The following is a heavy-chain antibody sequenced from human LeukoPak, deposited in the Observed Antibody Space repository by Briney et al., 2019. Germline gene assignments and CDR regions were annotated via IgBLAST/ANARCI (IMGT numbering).Heavy chain of an antibody. CDR3: ARTAMADNWFDP. Sequence: GASVKVSCKASGYTFTSYGISWVRQAPGQGLEWRGWISAYNGNTNYENKLKGRVTMTTDTSTRTAYMELRSLRSVDTAVYYCARTAMADNWFDPWGQGTLVTVSS. CDR2: ISAYNGNT. D-gene: IGHD5-18*01. V-gene: IGHV1-18*01. J-gene: IGHJ5*02. CDR1: GYTFTSYG.